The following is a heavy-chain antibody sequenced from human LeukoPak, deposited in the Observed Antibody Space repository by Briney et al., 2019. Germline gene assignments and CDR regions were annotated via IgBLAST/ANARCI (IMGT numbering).Heavy chain of an antibody. CDR3: ARGYYYDSSAQSFDY. J-gene: IGHJ4*02. V-gene: IGHV1-18*01. CDR2: ISAYNGNT. D-gene: IGHD3-22*01. CDR1: GYTFTSYG. Sequence: ASVKVSCKASGYTFTSYGISWVRQAPGQGLEWMGWISAYNGNTNYAQKLQGRVTMTTDTSTSTAYMELSSLRSEDTAVYYCARGYYYDSSAQSFDYWGQGTLVTVSS.